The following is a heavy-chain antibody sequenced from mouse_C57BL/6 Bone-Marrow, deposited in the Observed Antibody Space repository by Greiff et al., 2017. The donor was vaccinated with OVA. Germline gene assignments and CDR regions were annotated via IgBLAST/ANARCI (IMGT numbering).Heavy chain of an antibody. J-gene: IGHJ1*03. D-gene: IGHD1-1*01. CDR1: GFTFSDYG. CDR3: AIVATPYWYFDV. Sequence: EVMLVESGGGLVKPGGSLKLSCAASGFTFSDYGMHWVRQAPEKGLEWVAYISSGSSTIYYADTVKGRFTISRDNAKNTLFLQMTSLRSEDTAMYYCAIVATPYWYFDVWGTGTTVTVSS. V-gene: IGHV5-17*01. CDR2: ISSGSSTI.